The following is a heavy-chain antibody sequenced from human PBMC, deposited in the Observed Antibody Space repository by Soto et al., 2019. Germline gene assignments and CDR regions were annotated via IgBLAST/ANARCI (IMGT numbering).Heavy chain of an antibody. J-gene: IGHJ4*02. CDR2: IPYSGST. Sequence: QLQLQESGPGLVKPSETLSLTCTVSGDSVTIRDYYRGWIRQPPGKGLEWIGSIPYSGSTYYNPSLKRRVTISGDTSKKQFSLKLTSVTAADAAVYYCAAHDSGGYYAEYWGQGTLVTVSA. D-gene: IGHD3-22*01. CDR3: AAHDSGGYYAEY. V-gene: IGHV4-39*01. CDR1: GDSVTIRDYY.